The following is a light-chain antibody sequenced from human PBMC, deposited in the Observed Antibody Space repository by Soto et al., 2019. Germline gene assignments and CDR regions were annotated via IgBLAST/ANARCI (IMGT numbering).Light chain of an antibody. CDR3: QHSST. V-gene: IGKV1-39*01. CDR1: QNISSS. J-gene: IGKJ2*01. Sequence: DIQMTQSPSSLPASVGDRVTITCRASQNISSSLNWYQQKPGKAPKRLIYAASTLQGGVPSRFSGSGSVTDFALTISSLQPEDFASYYCQHSSTFGQGTKVEIK. CDR2: AAS.